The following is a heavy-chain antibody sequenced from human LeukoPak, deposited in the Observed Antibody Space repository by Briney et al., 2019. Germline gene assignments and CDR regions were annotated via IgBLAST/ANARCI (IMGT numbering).Heavy chain of an antibody. CDR3: AREGSSCLDY. D-gene: IGHD6-13*01. V-gene: IGHV3-23*01. CDR2: ISGSGGTA. J-gene: IGHJ4*02. CDR1: GFTFSIYA. Sequence: PGGSLRLSCAASGFTFSIYAMSWVRQAPGKGLEWVSAISGSGGTAYYADSVKGRFTISRDNSKNTLYLQMNSLRAEDTAVYYCAREGSSCLDYWGQGTLVTVSS.